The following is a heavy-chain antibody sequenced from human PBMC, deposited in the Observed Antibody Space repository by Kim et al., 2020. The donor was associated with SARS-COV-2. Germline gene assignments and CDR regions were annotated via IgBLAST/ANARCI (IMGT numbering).Heavy chain of an antibody. Sequence: GGSLRLSCAASGFTFSSYAMSWVRQAPGKGLEWVSAISGSGGSTYYADSVKGRFTISRDNSKNTLYLQMNSLRAEDTAVYYCAKETDSSSWYGYLVGYFDYWGQGTLVTVSS. D-gene: IGHD6-13*01. J-gene: IGHJ4*02. V-gene: IGHV3-23*01. CDR3: AKETDSSSWYGYLVGYFDY. CDR2: ISGSGGST. CDR1: GFTFSSYA.